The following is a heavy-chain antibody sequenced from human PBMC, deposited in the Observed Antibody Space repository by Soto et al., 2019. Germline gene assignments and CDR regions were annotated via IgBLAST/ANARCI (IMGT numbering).Heavy chain of an antibody. CDR2: IYYSGST. Sequence: QLQLQESGPGLVKPSETLSLTCTFSGGSISSSSYYWGWIRQPPGKGLEWIGSIYYSGSTYYNPPIKSRFTISVDTSKNQFSLKLSSVPAADTAVYYCARVYYDILTGYYYFDYWCQGTLVTVSS. CDR1: GGSISSSSYY. D-gene: IGHD3-9*01. CDR3: ARVYYDILTGYYYFDY. J-gene: IGHJ4*02. V-gene: IGHV4-39*01.